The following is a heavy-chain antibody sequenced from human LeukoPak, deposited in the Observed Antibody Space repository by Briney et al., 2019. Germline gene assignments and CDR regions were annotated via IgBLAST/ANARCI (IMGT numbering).Heavy chain of an antibody. Sequence: GASVKVSCKASGYTFTGYYMHWVRQAPGQGLEWMGWINPNSGGTNYAQKFQGRVTMTRDTSISTAYMELSRLRSDDTAAYYCAIRGYGDYWYHFDYWGQGTLVTVSS. V-gene: IGHV1-2*02. CDR3: AIRGYGDYWYHFDY. J-gene: IGHJ4*02. CDR1: GYTFTGYY. CDR2: INPNSGGT. D-gene: IGHD4-17*01.